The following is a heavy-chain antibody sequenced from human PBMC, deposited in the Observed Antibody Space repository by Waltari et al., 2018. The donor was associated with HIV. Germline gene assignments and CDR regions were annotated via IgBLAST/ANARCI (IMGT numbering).Heavy chain of an antibody. Sequence: QVQLVESGGGVVQPGRSLRLSCSASGFPFRRHGMPWVRQAPGKGLEWVAVISYDGSNKYYADSVKGRFTISRDNSKNTLYLQMNSLRAEDTAVYYCAKAPTFTQWFDYWGQGTLVTVSS. D-gene: IGHD2-8*01. CDR1: GFPFRRHG. J-gene: IGHJ4*02. CDR2: ISYDGSNK. V-gene: IGHV3-30*18. CDR3: AKAPTFTQWFDY.